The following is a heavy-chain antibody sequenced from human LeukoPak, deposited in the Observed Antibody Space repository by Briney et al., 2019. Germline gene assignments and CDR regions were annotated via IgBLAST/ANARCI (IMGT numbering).Heavy chain of an antibody. J-gene: IGHJ4*02. V-gene: IGHV3-11*01. CDR2: ITDSGSSR. Sequence: GGSLRLSCAASGFTFSDYYMAWVRQAPGKGLEWVSYITDSGSSRYYADSVKGRFTISRDNAKNSLYLQMNSLRADDTAVYYCTRDLAVAGYWGQETLVTVSS. CDR3: TRDLAVAGY. CDR1: GFTFSDYY. D-gene: IGHD6-19*01.